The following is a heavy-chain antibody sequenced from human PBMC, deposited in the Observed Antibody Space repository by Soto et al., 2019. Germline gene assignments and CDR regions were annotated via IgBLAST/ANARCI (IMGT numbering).Heavy chain of an antibody. CDR1: GFTFSSYA. V-gene: IGHV3-30-3*01. J-gene: IGHJ6*02. CDR2: ISYDGSNK. D-gene: IGHD4-17*01. Sequence: PGGSLRLSCAASGFTFSSYAMHWVRQAPGKGLEWVAVISYDGSNKYYADSVKGRFTISRDNSKNTLYPQMNSLRAEDTAVYYCARTSTVYGDYGYYYYYGMDVWGQGTTVTVSS. CDR3: ARTSTVYGDYGYYYYYGMDV.